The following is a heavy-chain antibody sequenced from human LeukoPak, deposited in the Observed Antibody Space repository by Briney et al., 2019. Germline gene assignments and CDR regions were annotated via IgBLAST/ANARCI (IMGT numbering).Heavy chain of an antibody. D-gene: IGHD3-10*01. CDR3: ARVSATMVRGVRVFDY. CDR2: IYYSGST. J-gene: IGHJ4*02. V-gene: IGHV4-59*01. Sequence: SETLSLTCTVSGGSISTYYWSWIRQPPGKGLEYIGYIYYSGSTNYNPSLKSRVTMSLDTSKNQFSLKLSSVTAADTAVYYCARVSATMVRGVRVFDYWGQGTLVTVSS. CDR1: GGSISTYY.